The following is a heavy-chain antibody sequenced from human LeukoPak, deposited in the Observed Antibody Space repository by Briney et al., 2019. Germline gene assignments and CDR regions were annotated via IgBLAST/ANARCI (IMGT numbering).Heavy chain of an antibody. CDR2: IYYSGST. CDR3: AREAVVTAQSYYYYYGMDV. D-gene: IGHD2-21*02. Sequence: PSETLSLTCTVSGGSISSYYWSWIRQPPGKGLEWIGYIYYSGSTNYNPSLKSRVTISVDTSKNQFSLKLSSVTAADTAVYYCAREAVVTAQSYYYYYGMDVWGQGTTVTVSS. CDR1: GGSISSYY. V-gene: IGHV4-59*01. J-gene: IGHJ6*02.